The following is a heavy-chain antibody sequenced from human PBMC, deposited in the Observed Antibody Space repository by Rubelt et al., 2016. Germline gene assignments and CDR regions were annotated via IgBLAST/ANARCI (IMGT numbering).Heavy chain of an antibody. CDR3: ARGRFLEWLPPDY. J-gene: IGHJ4*02. V-gene: IGHV4-39*01. Sequence: QVQLQESGPGLVKPSQTLSLTCTVSGGSISSGGYYWSWIRQPPGKGLEWIGSIYYSGSTYYNPSLKSRVTISVDTSKNQFSRKLSSVTAADTAVYYCARGRFLEWLPPDYWGQGTLVTVSS. CDR1: GGSISSGGYY. CDR2: IYYSGST. D-gene: IGHD3-3*01.